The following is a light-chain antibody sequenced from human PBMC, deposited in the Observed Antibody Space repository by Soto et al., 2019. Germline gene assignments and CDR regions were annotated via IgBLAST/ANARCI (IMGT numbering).Light chain of an antibody. CDR3: QQYSSVPLT. J-gene: IGKJ4*01. V-gene: IGKV3-20*01. CDR2: GAS. Sequence: EIVLTQSPGTLSLSPGERATLSCRASESVSTNYLAWYQQKPGQAPRLLISGASSRATGIPDRFSGSGSGAYSTLTSRRLAHEDFAVYYCQQYSSVPLTFGGGTKVEIK. CDR1: ESVSTNY.